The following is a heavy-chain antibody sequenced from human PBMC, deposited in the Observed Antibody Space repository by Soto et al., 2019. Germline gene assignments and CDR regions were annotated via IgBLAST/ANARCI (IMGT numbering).Heavy chain of an antibody. D-gene: IGHD3-10*01. Sequence: EVPLLESGGGLVQPGGSLRLSCAASGFTFSSYAMSCVRQAPGKGLEWVSAISGSGGSTYYADSVKGRFTISRDNSKNTLYLQMNSLRAEDTAVYYCAKEGRYYGSGSYYWYLDLWGRGTLVTVSS. CDR2: ISGSGGST. CDR1: GFTFSSYA. J-gene: IGHJ2*01. V-gene: IGHV3-23*01. CDR3: AKEGRYYGSGSYYWYLDL.